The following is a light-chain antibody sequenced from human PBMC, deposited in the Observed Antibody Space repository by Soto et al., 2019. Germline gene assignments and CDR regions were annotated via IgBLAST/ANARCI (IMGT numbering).Light chain of an antibody. J-gene: IGKJ1*01. CDR1: QIISSW. V-gene: IGKV1-5*01. Sequence: DIQMTQSPSTLSASVGDRVSITCRASQIISSWLAWYQQKPGEAPTLLVYDSSTLQSGVPSRFSGSGFGAEFTLTVSSLQPEDFATYYCQQSYSNPTWTFGQGTKVDIK. CDR3: QQSYSNPTWT. CDR2: DSS.